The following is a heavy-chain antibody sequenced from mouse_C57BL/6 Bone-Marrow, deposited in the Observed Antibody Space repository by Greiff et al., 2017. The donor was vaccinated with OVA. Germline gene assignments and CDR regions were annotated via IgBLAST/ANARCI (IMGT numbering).Heavy chain of an antibody. CDR3: ARRNLFLAWFAY. V-gene: IGHV1-53*01. J-gene: IGHJ3*01. Sequence: VQLQQPGTELVKPGASVKLSCKASGYTFTSYWMHWVKQRPGQGLEWIGDINPSNGGTNYNEKFKSKATLTVDKSSSTAYMHLSSLTSEDSAVYYCARRNLFLAWFAYWGQGTLVTVSA. CDR1: GYTFTSYW. D-gene: IGHD6-2*01. CDR2: INPSNGGT.